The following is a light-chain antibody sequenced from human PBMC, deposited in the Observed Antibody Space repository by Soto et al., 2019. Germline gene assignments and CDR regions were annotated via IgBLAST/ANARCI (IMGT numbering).Light chain of an antibody. J-gene: IGLJ2*01. CDR2: DNN. CDR3: VTWDNSLSAPVV. V-gene: IGLV1-51*01. Sequence: QSVLTQPPSVSAAPGQKVTISCSGGSSNIGTNYVSWYQHFPGTAPQLLIYDNNKRPSGIPDRFSGSKSGTSTTLGITGLQTGDEADYYCVTWDNSLSAPVVFGGGTKLTVL. CDR1: SSNIGTNY.